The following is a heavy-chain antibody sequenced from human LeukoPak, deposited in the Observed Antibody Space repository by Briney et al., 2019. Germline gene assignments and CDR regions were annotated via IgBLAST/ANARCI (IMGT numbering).Heavy chain of an antibody. CDR1: GFTFSNAW. Sequence: GGSLRLSCAASGFTFSNAWMSWVRQAAGKGLEWVGRIKSKTDGGTTDYAAPVKGRFTNSRDDSKNTLYLQMNSLKTEDTAVYYCTTNIGPDSSGYYSNWYFDLWGRGTLVTVSS. D-gene: IGHD3-22*01. J-gene: IGHJ2*01. V-gene: IGHV3-15*01. CDR2: IKSKTDGGTT. CDR3: TTNIGPDSSGYYSNWYFDL.